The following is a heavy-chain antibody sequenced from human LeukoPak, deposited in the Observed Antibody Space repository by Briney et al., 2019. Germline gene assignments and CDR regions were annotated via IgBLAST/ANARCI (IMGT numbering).Heavy chain of an antibody. J-gene: IGHJ4*02. V-gene: IGHV4-4*07. CDR3: AREAYSSGWYVNF. CDR1: GDSISSYY. CDR2: IHTSGST. D-gene: IGHD6-19*01. Sequence: SETLSLTCTVSGDSISSYYWSWIRQTAGKGLEWIGRIHTSGSTNHNPSPSLKSRVTMSVDTSKNQFSLKLNSVTAADTAVYYCAREAYSSGWYVNFWGQGTLVTVSS.